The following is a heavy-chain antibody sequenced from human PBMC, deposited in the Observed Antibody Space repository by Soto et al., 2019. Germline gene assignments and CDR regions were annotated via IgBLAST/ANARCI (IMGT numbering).Heavy chain of an antibody. J-gene: IGHJ4*02. V-gene: IGHV4-39*01. CDR1: GGSISSSSYY. Sequence: SETLSLTCTVSGGSISSSSYYWGWIRQPPGKGLEWIGSIYYSGSTYYNPSLKSRVTISVDTSKNQFSLKLSSVTAADTAVYYCAPSGGDGYNWGYFDYWGQGTLVTVSS. CDR3: APSGGDGYNWGYFDY. CDR2: IYYSGST. D-gene: IGHD5-12*01.